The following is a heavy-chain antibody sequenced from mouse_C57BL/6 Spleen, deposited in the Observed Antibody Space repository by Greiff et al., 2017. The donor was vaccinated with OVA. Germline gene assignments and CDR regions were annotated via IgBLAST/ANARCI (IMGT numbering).Heavy chain of an antibody. CDR3: VRHGGQEAWFAY. CDR2: IRSKSNNYAT. J-gene: IGHJ3*01. CDR1: GFSFNTYA. V-gene: IGHV10-1*01. D-gene: IGHD3-3*01. Sequence: EVQLVESGGGLVQPKGSLKLSCAASGFSFNTYAMNWVRQAPGKGLEWVARIRSKSNNYATYYADSVKDRFTISRDDSESMLYLQMNNLKTEDTAMYYCVRHGGQEAWFAYWGQGTLVTVSA.